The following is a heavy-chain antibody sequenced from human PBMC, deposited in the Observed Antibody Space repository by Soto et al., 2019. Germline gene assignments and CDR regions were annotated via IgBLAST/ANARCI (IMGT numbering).Heavy chain of an antibody. D-gene: IGHD3-22*01. Sequence: SETLSLTCTVSGGSISSGGYYWSWIRQHPGKGLEWIGYIYYSGSTYYNPSLKSRVTISVDTSKNQFSLKLSSVTAADTAVYYCATYYDSSGLDAFDIWGQGTMVT. CDR3: ATYYDSSGLDAFDI. CDR1: GGSISSGGYY. CDR2: IYYSGST. V-gene: IGHV4-31*03. J-gene: IGHJ3*02.